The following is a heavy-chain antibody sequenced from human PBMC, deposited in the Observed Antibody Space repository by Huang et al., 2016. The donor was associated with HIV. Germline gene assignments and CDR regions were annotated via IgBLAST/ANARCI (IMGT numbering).Heavy chain of an antibody. J-gene: IGHJ4*02. CDR1: IVTLYSLW. CDR2: IIPDGSEE. Sequence: EVQPVQSGGGLVQPGGSLRLSCSACIVTLYSLWMSGVRQTPGKGLEGVANIIPDGSEEYYVDAVRGRFSISRDNTQRSLSLEMNSLTVEDAAIYYCARGQRFSVWGQGALVTVSS. D-gene: IGHD3-10*01. CDR3: ARGQRFSV. V-gene: IGHV3-7*04.